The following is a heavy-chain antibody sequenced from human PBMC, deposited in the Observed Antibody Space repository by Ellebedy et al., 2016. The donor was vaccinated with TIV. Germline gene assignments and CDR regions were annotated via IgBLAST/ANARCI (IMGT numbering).Heavy chain of an antibody. V-gene: IGHV3-23*01. D-gene: IGHD2-8*01. Sequence: GESLKISCAASGFTVSNNYMSWVRQAPGKGLEWVSGISGSGGNTYYADSVKGRFTISRDNSKNTLFLQMNSLGAKDTAVYYCAKGRRMVYSTGGLDYWGQGTLVTVSS. CDR3: AKGRRMVYSTGGLDY. CDR1: GFTVSNNY. J-gene: IGHJ4*02. CDR2: ISGSGGNT.